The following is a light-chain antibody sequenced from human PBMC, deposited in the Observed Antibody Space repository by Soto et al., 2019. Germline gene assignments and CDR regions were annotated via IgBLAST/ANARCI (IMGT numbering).Light chain of an antibody. J-gene: IGKJ4*01. Sequence: EIVLTQSPGTLSLSPGERATLSCRASQSVDNNYLAWFQQKPGQAPRLLIYDASSRATGIPDRFSGSGSGTDFTITISRLEPEDFAVYYCQQCAHSPLTFGGGTKVEIK. CDR1: QSVDNNY. CDR3: QQCAHSPLT. V-gene: IGKV3-20*01. CDR2: DAS.